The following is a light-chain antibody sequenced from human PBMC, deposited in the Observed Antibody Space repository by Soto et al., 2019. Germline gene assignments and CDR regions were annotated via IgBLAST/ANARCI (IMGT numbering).Light chain of an antibody. Sequence: IVMTQSAATVSVSPGERATLSCRASQSISSNLAWYQQKPGQTPRLLIYGTSTRATGIPARFSGSGSGTEFTLTISSLQSEDFAVYYCQHYNNWPLTFGGGTKVDI. CDR1: QSISSN. V-gene: IGKV3-15*01. CDR2: GTS. CDR3: QHYNNWPLT. J-gene: IGKJ4*01.